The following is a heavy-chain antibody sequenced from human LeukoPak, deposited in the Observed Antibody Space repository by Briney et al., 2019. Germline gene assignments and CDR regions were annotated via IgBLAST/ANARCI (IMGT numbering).Heavy chain of an antibody. J-gene: IGHJ4*02. D-gene: IGHD1-26*01. CDR1: GFTFSSYW. CDR3: ARGGATGLGNLLDY. Sequence: PGGSLRLSCAASGFTFSSYWMSWVRQAPGKGLEWVANIKQDGSEKYYVDSVKGRFTISRDNAKNSLYLQMNSLRAEDTAVYYCARGGATGLGNLLDYWGQGTLVTVSS. V-gene: IGHV3-7*01. CDR2: IKQDGSEK.